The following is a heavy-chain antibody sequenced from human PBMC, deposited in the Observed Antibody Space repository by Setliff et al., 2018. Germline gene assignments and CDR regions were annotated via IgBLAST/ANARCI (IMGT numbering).Heavy chain of an antibody. V-gene: IGHV1-18*01. J-gene: IGHJ4*02. D-gene: IGHD2-8*01. CDR3: LRLVRYCTKIACQATSGDEV. CDR1: GYTLSNSI. CDR2: ISAYNGKT. Sequence: ASVKVSCKASGYTLSNSILSWVRQAPGQGLEWVGWISAYNGKTYFAQKFQDRITLTTDTSTNTGYLELRGLRFDDTAVYYCLRLVRYCTKIACQATSGDEVWGLGTLVTVSS.